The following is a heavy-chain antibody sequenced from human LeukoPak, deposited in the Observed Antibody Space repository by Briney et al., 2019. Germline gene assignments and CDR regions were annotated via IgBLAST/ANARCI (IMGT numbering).Heavy chain of an antibody. CDR1: GFSLSTSGVG. Sequence: SGPTLVNPTQTLTLTCTFSGFSLSTSGVGVGWIRQPPGKALEWLALIYWDDDKRYSPSLKSMLTITKDTPKNQVVLTMTNMDPVDTATYYCAHRQLTTVTTGGGGFDYWGQGTLVTVSS. D-gene: IGHD4-17*01. V-gene: IGHV2-5*02. CDR3: AHRQLTTVTTGGGGFDY. CDR2: IYWDDDK. J-gene: IGHJ4*02.